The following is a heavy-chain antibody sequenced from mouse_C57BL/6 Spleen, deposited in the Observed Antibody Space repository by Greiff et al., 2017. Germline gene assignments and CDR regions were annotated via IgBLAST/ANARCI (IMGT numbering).Heavy chain of an antibody. V-gene: IGHV1-82*01. CDR3: GRGYCSKWLAY. Sequence: VQLQQSGPELVKPGASVKISCKASGYAFSDSCMNWVQQSPGKGLEWIGQIYPGHGDTNSNETFKGTATLTADKSSSTAYMELSSLTSEDAAVYYCGRGYCSKWLAYWGQGTLVTVSA. D-gene: IGHD2-5*01. CDR2: IYPGHGDT. J-gene: IGHJ3*01. CDR1: GYAFSDSC.